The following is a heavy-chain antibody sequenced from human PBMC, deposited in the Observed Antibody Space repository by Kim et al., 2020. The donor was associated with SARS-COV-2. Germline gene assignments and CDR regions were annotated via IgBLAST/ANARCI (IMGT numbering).Heavy chain of an antibody. CDR3: ARSPIAAAGTGYFDY. D-gene: IGHD6-13*01. V-gene: IGHV4-34*01. Sequence: PYLKSRVTISVDTSKNQFSVKLSSVTAADTAVYYCARSPIAAAGTGYFDYWGQGTLVTVSS. J-gene: IGHJ4*02.